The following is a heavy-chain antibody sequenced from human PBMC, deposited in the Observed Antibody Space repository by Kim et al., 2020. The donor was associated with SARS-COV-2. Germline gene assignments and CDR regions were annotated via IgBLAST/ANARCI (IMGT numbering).Heavy chain of an antibody. CDR2: IYYSGST. V-gene: IGHV4-39*01. Sequence: SETLSLTCTVSGGSISSSSYYWGWIRQPPGKGLEWIGSIYYSGSTYYNPSLKSRVTISVDTSKNQFSLKLSSVTAADTAVYYCPRHPLLAKDFDYWGQGTLVTVSS. CDR3: PRHPLLAKDFDY. J-gene: IGHJ4*02. CDR1: GGSISSSSYY.